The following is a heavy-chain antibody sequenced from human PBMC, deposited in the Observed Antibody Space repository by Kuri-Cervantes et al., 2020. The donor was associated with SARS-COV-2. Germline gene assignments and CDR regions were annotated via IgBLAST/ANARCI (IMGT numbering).Heavy chain of an antibody. J-gene: IGHJ4*02. CDR2: IYYSGST. Sequence: SETLSLTCTVSGGSISSYYWSWIRQPPGKGLEWIGSIYYSGSTYYNPSLMSRVTISVDTSKNQFSLKVTSVTAADTAVYYCASGYGSNIDWYDYWSQGTLVTVSS. CDR3: ASGYGSNIDWYDY. CDR1: GGSISSYY. D-gene: IGHD2-2*03. V-gene: IGHV4-59*12.